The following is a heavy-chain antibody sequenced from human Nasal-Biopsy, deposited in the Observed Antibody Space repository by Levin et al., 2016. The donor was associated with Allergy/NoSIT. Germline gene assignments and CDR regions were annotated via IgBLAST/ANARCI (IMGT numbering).Heavy chain of an antibody. CDR3: VSPPDY. CDR1: GFTLSDRY. V-gene: IGHV3-72*01. Sequence: GESLKISCVVSGFTLSDRYMDWVRQAPGKGLEWVGRSRSKAYSYSTEYAASVQGRFTVLRDDSKNSLYLQMNSLKSEDTAVYYCVSPPDYWGQGTLVTVSS. CDR2: SRSKAYSYST. J-gene: IGHJ4*02.